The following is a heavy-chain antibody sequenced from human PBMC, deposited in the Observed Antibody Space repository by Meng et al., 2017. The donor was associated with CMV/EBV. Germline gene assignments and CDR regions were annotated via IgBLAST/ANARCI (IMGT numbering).Heavy chain of an antibody. CDR3: ARGGGRDGYKRED. V-gene: IGHV1-69*10. Sequence: KISCKAFGGTFSSYAISWVRQAPGQGLEWMGGIIPILGIANYAQKFQGRVTITADKSTSTAYMELSSLRSEDTAVYYCARGGGRDGYKREDWGQGTLVTVSS. CDR1: GGTFSSYA. J-gene: IGHJ4*02. CDR2: IIPILGIA. D-gene: IGHD5-24*01.